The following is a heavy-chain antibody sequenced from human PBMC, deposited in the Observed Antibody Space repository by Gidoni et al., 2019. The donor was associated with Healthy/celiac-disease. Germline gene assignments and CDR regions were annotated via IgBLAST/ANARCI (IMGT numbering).Heavy chain of an antibody. Sequence: EVQLLESVGGLVQPGVSLRLPCADSGFTFSSYAMSWVRQAPGKGLEWVSAISGSGGSTYYADSVKGRFTISRDNSKNTLYLQMNSLRAEDTAVYYCAKYQLLGAIFDYWGQGTLVTVSS. CDR2: ISGSGGST. J-gene: IGHJ4*02. CDR3: AKYQLLGAIFDY. V-gene: IGHV3-23*01. D-gene: IGHD1-26*01. CDR1: GFTFSSYA.